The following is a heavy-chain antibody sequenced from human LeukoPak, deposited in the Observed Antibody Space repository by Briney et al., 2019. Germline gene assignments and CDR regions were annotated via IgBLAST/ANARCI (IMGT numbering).Heavy chain of an antibody. Sequence: SETLSLTCTVSGGSISNYYWSWIRKPPAQGLERIGYIYTSGNTNSNPSPNRRITISVDTSKNQFSLNLISVTATETAIYYCTRGPYPGWFLDWGRGTLVTVSS. V-gene: IGHV4-4*09. CDR2: IYTSGNT. CDR1: GGSISNYY. D-gene: IGHD3-10*01. CDR3: TRGPYPGWFLD. J-gene: IGHJ4*02.